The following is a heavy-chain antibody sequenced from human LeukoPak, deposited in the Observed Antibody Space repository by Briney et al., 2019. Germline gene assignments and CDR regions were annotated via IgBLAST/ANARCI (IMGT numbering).Heavy chain of an antibody. CDR3: ARIPDFSGYTENWFDP. V-gene: IGHV1-46*01. D-gene: IGHD3-22*01. J-gene: IGHJ5*02. Sequence: ASVKVSCKPSGYTFTTYYIHWVRQAPGQGLEWMGMINPSGGSTSYAQKFQGRATMTRNTSTSTVYMELSSLRPDDTAVYYCARIPDFSGYTENWFDPWGQGTLVTVSS. CDR2: INPSGGST. CDR1: GYTFTTYY.